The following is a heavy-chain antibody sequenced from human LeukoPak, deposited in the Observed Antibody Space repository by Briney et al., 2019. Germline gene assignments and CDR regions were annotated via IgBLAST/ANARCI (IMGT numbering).Heavy chain of an antibody. D-gene: IGHD3-3*01. V-gene: IGHV3-30-3*01. CDR2: ISYDGSNK. CDR1: GFTFSSYA. Sequence: PGGSLRLSCAASGFTFSSYAMHWVRQAPGKGLEWVAVISYDGSNKYYADSVKGRFTISRDNSKNTLYLQMNSLRAEDTAVYYCARVPPLNYDFWSGYYIVTGVCDRHHDYWGQGTLVTVSS. J-gene: IGHJ4*02. CDR3: ARVPPLNYDFWSGYYIVTGVCDRHHDY.